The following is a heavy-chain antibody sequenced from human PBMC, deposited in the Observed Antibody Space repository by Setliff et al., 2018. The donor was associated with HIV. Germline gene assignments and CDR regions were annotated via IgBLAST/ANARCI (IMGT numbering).Heavy chain of an antibody. CDR1: GYTFNSYG. V-gene: IGHV1-18*01. CDR2: IATYNGNT. D-gene: IGHD3-3*01. J-gene: IGHJ3*02. Sequence: ASVKVSCKASGYTFNSYGISWVRQAPGQGPEWVGWIATYNGNTNYAQKLQGRVTMTTDTSTSTAYMELRSLRSDDTAVYYCARKGDYNFWSGYPDAFDIWGQGTMVTVSS. CDR3: ARKGDYNFWSGYPDAFDI.